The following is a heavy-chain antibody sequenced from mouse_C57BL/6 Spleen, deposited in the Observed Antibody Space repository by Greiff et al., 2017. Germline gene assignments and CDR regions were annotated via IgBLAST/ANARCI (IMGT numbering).Heavy chain of an antibody. J-gene: IGHJ1*03. V-gene: IGHV1-20*01. CDR3: AREDGNYPYWYFDV. D-gene: IGHD2-1*01. CDR2: INPYNGDT. Sequence: VQLQQSGPELVKPGDSVKISCKASGYSFTGYFMNWVMQSHGKSLEWIGRINPYNGDTFYNQKFKGKATLTVDKSSSTAHMELRSLTSEDSAVYYGAREDGNYPYWYFDVWGTGTTVTVSA. CDR1: GYSFTGYF.